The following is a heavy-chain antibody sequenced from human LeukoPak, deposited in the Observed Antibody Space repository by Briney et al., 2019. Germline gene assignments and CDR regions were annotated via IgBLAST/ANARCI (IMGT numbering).Heavy chain of an antibody. V-gene: IGHV1-18*01. CDR1: GGTFSSYA. D-gene: IGHD6-6*01. CDR3: AGDLQLDWFDP. J-gene: IGHJ5*02. CDR2: ISAYNGNT. Sequence: ASVKVSCKASGGTFSSYAISWVRQAPGQGLEWMGWISAYNGNTNYAQKLQGRVTMTTDTSTSTAYMELRSLRSDDTAVYYCAGDLQLDWFDPWGQGTLVTVSS.